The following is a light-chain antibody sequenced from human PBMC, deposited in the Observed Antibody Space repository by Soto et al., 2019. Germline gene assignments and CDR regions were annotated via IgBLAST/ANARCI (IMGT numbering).Light chain of an antibody. V-gene: IGKV3-15*01. CDR1: QNININ. Sequence: DIVMTQSPPTLSVSPGQGATLSCRASQNININLAWYQQKPGQAPRLLIYGASTRAAGVAVRFSGSGSGTEFTLSINSLQSEDFAVYYCQQYKNWPRYTFGQGTKVDIK. CDR3: QQYKNWPRYT. J-gene: IGKJ2*01. CDR2: GAS.